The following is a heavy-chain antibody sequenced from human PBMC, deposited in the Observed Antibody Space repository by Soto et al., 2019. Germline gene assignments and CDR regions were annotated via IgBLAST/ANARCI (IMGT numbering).Heavy chain of an antibody. V-gene: IGHV4-39*01. CDR2: IYYSGST. D-gene: IGHD6-13*01. CDR1: GGSISSSSYY. CDR3: ARRGVKRQQLARYFDY. Sequence: QLQLQESGPGLVKPSETLSLTCTVSGGSISSSSYYWGWIRQPPGKGLEWFGSIYYSGSTYYNPSLKGRVTLPEDTSKNQFSLWLGDVTSADTAGYYCARRGVKRQQLARYFDYWGQGTLVAVSS. J-gene: IGHJ4*02.